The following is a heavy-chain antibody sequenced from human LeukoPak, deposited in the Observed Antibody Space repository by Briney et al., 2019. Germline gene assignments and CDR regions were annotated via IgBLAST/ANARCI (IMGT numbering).Heavy chain of an antibody. CDR2: IYYSGST. CDR1: GXSISSSSYY. Sequence: SETLSLTCTVSGXSISSSSYYWGWIRQPPGKGLEWIGSIYYSGSTYYNPSLKSRVTITVDTSKNQFSLKPSSVTAADTAVYYCARLPTTVTPLYYFDYWGQGTLVTVSS. V-gene: IGHV4-39*01. D-gene: IGHD4-17*01. J-gene: IGHJ4*02. CDR3: ARLPTTVTPLYYFDY.